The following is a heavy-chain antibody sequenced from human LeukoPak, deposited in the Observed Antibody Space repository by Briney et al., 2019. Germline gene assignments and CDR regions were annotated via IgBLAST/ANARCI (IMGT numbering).Heavy chain of an antibody. CDR2: ISSSGGSA. D-gene: IGHD2-15*01. Sequence: GGSLRLSCAGSGFTFSTYAMTWVRQAPGRGLDWVSTISSSGGSALYADSVKGRFTISRDNSKNTLYLQMNSLRAEDTAIYYCASTFPYCGGGSCALGGQGTLVTVSS. V-gene: IGHV3-23*01. J-gene: IGHJ4*02. CDR1: GFTFSTYA. CDR3: ASTFPYCGGGSCAL.